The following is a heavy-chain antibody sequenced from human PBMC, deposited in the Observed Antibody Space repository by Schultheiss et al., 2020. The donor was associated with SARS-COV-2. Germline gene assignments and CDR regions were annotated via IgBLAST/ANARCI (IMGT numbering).Heavy chain of an antibody. D-gene: IGHD5-18*01. Sequence: GGSLRLSCTASGFIFSSYWMHWVRQAPGKGLVWVSRIKTNGSTTNYADSVKGRFTISRDNAKNTLYLQMNSLRADDTAVYYCARVDTAMVRFDYWGQGTLVTVSS. V-gene: IGHV3-74*01. CDR3: ARVDTAMVRFDY. CDR2: IKTNGSTT. J-gene: IGHJ4*02. CDR1: GFIFSSYW.